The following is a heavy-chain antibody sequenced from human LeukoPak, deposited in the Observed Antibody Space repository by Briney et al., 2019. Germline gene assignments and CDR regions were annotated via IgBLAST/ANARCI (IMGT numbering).Heavy chain of an antibody. D-gene: IGHD1-1*01. V-gene: IGHV3-30-3*01. CDR3: ARGRYNWNDVAGPIYGMDV. CDR2: ISYDGGEK. Sequence: GRSLRLSCAASGFTFSTYAMHWVRQAPGKWLEWVAVISYDGGEKYYAEFVKGRFTISRDNSKNTLYLQMNSLRAEDTAVYYCARGRYNWNDVAGPIYGMDVWGQGTTVTVSS. J-gene: IGHJ6*02. CDR1: GFTFSTYA.